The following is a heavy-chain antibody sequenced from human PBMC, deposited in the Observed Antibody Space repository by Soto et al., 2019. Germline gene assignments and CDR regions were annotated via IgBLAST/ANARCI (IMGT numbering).Heavy chain of an antibody. D-gene: IGHD6-13*01. J-gene: IGHJ4*02. CDR2: ISGIGGST. CDR1: GFTFTDYA. V-gene: IGHV3-23*01. Sequence: GSLRLSCAASGFTFTDYALSWVRQAPGKGLEWVATISGIGGSTYLADSVKGRLSISRDNSKNTVSLLMNSLRAEDTAVYFCARGSSGYISSWYYFDYWGRGTLVTVSS. CDR3: ARGSSGYISSWYYFDY.